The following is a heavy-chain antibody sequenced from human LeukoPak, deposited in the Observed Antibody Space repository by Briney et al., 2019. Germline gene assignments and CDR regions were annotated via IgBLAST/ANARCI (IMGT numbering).Heavy chain of an antibody. J-gene: IGHJ5*02. V-gene: IGHV3-30-3*01. Sequence: PGGSLRLSCAASGFTFSNYAMHWVRQAPGKGLEWLAMISYDANIENYADSVRGRFTISRDNSRSTFLQMNSLRPEDTAVYYCAKDRRVWRSNWFDPWGQGTLVTVSS. CDR1: GFTFSNYA. CDR2: ISYDANIE. D-gene: IGHD6-13*01. CDR3: AKDRRVWRSNWFDP.